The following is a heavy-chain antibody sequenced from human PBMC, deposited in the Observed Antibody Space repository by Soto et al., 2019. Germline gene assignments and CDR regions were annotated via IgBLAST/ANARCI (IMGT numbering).Heavy chain of an antibody. D-gene: IGHD4-17*01. CDR2: IYYSGST. CDR3: ASSYGDYIPYYYMDV. J-gene: IGHJ6*03. CDR1: GGSISSYY. Sequence: SETLXLTFTVSGGSISSYYWSWIRQPPGKGLEWIGYIYYSGSTNYNPSLKSRVTISVDTSKNQFSLKLSSVTAADTAVYYCASSYGDYIPYYYMDVWGKGTTVTVSS. V-gene: IGHV4-59*08.